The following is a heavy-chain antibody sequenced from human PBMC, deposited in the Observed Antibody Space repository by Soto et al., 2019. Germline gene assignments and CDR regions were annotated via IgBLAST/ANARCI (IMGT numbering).Heavy chain of an antibody. CDR2: ISGSGGST. CDR3: AKARIVVVTAPVDY. Sequence: GGSLRLSCAASGFTFSSYAMSWVRQAPGKGLEWVSAISGSGGSTYYADSVKGRFTISRDNSKNTLYLQMNSLRAEDTAVYYCAKARIVVVTAPVDYWGQGTLVTVSS. D-gene: IGHD2-21*02. J-gene: IGHJ4*02. CDR1: GFTFSSYA. V-gene: IGHV3-23*01.